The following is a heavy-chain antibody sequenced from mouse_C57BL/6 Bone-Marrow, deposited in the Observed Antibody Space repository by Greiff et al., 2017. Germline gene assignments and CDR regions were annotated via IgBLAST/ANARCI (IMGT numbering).Heavy chain of an antibody. CDR1: GYTFTSYG. J-gene: IGHJ2*01. CDR3: ARWGWLLRFYYFDY. D-gene: IGHD2-3*01. CDR2: IYPRSGNT. V-gene: IGHV1-81*01. Sequence: VQLQQSGAELARPGASVKLSCKASGYTFTSYGISWVKQRTGQGLEWIGEIYPRSGNTYYNEKFKGKATLTADKSSSTAYMELRSLPSEDSAVYFCARWGWLLRFYYFDYWGKGTTLTVSS.